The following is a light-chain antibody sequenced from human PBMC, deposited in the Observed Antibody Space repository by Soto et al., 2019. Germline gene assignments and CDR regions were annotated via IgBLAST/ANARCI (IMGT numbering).Light chain of an antibody. CDR2: GAS. Sequence: MTQSPSTLSASVGDRVTITCRASQSISSWLAWYQQKPGQAPRLLIYGASSRATGIPDRFSGSGSGTDFTLTISRLEPEDFAVYYCQQYNNWPRTFGQGTKVDIK. V-gene: IGKV3D-15*01. J-gene: IGKJ1*01. CDR3: QQYNNWPRT. CDR1: QSISSW.